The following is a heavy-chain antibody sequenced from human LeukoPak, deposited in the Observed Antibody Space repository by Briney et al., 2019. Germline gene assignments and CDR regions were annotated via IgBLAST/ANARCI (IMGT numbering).Heavy chain of an antibody. J-gene: IGHJ4*02. V-gene: IGHV1-69*05. CDR1: GGTFSSYA. Sequence: ASVKVSCKASGGTFSSYAITWLRQAPGQGLEWMGRIIPIFGTANYAQKFQGRVTITTDESTSTAYMELSTLRSDDTAVYYCARERPPGDSSSWFLEGYFDIWGQGTLVTVSS. CDR3: ARERPPGDSSSWFLEGYFDI. CDR2: IIPIFGTA. D-gene: IGHD6-13*01.